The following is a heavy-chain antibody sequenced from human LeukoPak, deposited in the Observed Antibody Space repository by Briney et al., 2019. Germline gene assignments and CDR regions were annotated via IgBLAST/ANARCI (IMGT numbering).Heavy chain of an antibody. CDR2: MNPNSGNT. V-gene: IGHV1-8*01. J-gene: IGHJ3*02. Sequence: ASVKVSCKASGYTFTSYDINWVRQATGQGLEWMGWMNPNSGNTGYAQKFQGRVTMTRNTSISTAYMELSSLRSEDTAVYYCARGGLRYFDWLLGVAFDIWGQGTMVTVSS. CDR3: ARGGLRYFDWLLGVAFDI. CDR1: GYTFTSYD. D-gene: IGHD3-9*01.